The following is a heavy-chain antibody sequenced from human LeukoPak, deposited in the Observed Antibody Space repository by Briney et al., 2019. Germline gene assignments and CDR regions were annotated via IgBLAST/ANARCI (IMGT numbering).Heavy chain of an antibody. CDR2: IYTSGST. D-gene: IGHD3-22*01. V-gene: IGHV4-4*07. CDR3: ARQGGYYDSSGHHWFDP. J-gene: IGHJ5*02. CDR1: GGSISSYY. Sequence: SETLSLTCTVSGGSISSYYWSWIRQPAGKGLEWIGRIYTSGSTNYNPSLKSRVTMSVDTSKNQFSLKLTSVTAADTAVYYCARQGGYYDSSGHHWFDPWGQGTLVTVSS.